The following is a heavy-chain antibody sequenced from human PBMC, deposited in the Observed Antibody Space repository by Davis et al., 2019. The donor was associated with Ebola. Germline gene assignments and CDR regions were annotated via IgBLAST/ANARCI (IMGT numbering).Heavy chain of an antibody. Sequence: MPSETLSLTCTVSGGSISSGDYYWSWIRQPPGKGLEWIGYIYYSGSTYYNPSLKSRVTISVDTSKNQFSLKLSSVTAADTAVYYCARDGFVTTHYYYGMDVWGQGTAATVS. D-gene: IGHD4-11*01. CDR3: ARDGFVTTHYYYGMDV. V-gene: IGHV4-30-4*01. CDR2: IYYSGST. J-gene: IGHJ6*02. CDR1: GGSISSGDYY.